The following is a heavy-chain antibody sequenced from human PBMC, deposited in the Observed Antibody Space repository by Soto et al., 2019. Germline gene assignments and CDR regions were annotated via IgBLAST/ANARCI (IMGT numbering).Heavy chain of an antibody. Sequence: SETLSLTCSVYGGSFSGYYWSWIRQPPGKGLEWIGEINHSGSTNYNPSLKSRVTISVDTSKNQFSLKLSSVTAADTAVYYCARGGRITIVRRWFDPWGQGALVTVSS. CDR2: INHSGST. CDR3: ARGGRITIVRRWFDP. D-gene: IGHD3-10*01. J-gene: IGHJ5*02. CDR1: GGSFSGYY. V-gene: IGHV4-34*01.